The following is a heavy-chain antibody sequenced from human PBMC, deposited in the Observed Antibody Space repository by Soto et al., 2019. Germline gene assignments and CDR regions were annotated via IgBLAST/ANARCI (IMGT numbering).Heavy chain of an antibody. CDR1: GGSISSSSYY. J-gene: IGHJ6*02. CDR2: IYYSGYT. V-gene: IGHV4-39*01. Sequence: LVTMSLTWTVSGGSISSSSYYWGWIRQPPGKGLEWIGSIYYSGYTYYNPSLKSRVTISVDTSKNQFSLKLSSVTAADTAVYYCARHNGPLYVGYYYDMDVWGQGTTVTVSS. CDR3: ARHNGPLYVGYYYDMDV. D-gene: IGHD3-16*01.